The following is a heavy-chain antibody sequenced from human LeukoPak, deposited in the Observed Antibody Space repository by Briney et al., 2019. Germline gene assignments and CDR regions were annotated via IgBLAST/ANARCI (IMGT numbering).Heavy chain of an antibody. V-gene: IGHV3-23*01. Sequence: GGSLRLSRAASGFTFSSYGMSWVRQAPGKGLEWVSAISGSGGSTYYADSVKGRFTISRDNSKNTLYLQMNSLRAEDTAVYYCAKLLWFGEFLPFDYWGQGTLVTVSS. CDR2: ISGSGGST. CDR3: AKLLWFGEFLPFDY. J-gene: IGHJ4*02. CDR1: GFTFSSYG. D-gene: IGHD3-10*01.